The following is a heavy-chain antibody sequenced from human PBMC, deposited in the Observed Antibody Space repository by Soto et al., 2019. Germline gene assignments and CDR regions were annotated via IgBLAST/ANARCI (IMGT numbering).Heavy chain of an antibody. CDR1: GGSISSSSYY. D-gene: IGHD3-9*01. CDR3: ASDPPAYDILTNDYYYYGMDV. CDR2: IYYSGST. J-gene: IGHJ6*02. Sequence: SETLSLTCTVSGGSISSSSYYWGWIRQPPGKGLEWIGSIYYSGSTYYNPSLKSRVTISVDTSKNQFSLKLSSVTAADTAVYYCASDPPAYDILTNDYYYYGMDVWGQGTTVTVSS. V-gene: IGHV4-39*01.